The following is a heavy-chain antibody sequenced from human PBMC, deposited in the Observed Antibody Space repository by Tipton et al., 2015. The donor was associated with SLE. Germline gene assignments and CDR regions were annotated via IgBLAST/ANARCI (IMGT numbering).Heavy chain of an antibody. J-gene: IGHJ5*02. CDR1: GYSISSGYY. CDR3: AREASYCGGDCYPSWFDP. Sequence: TLSLTCTVSGYSISSGYYWGWIRQPAGKGLEWIGRIYVSGVTNYNPSLKSRVTIIVDTSKNQFSLKLSSVTAADTAVYYCAREASYCGGDCYPSWFDPWGQGTLVTVSS. D-gene: IGHD2-21*01. V-gene: IGHV4-61*02. CDR2: IYVSGVT.